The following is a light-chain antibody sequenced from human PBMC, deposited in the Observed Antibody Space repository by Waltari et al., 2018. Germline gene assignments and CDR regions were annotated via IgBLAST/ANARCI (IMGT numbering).Light chain of an antibody. CDR3: AAWDDSLNGLYV. Sequence: QSVLTQPPSASGTPGQRVTISCSGSSSNIGSNTVTWYQQLPGTAPKLLIYSNNQRPYGVPDRFSGSKSGTSASLAISGLQSEDEADYYCAAWDDSLNGLYVFGTGTKVTVL. CDR1: SSNIGSNT. CDR2: SNN. J-gene: IGLJ1*01. V-gene: IGLV1-44*01.